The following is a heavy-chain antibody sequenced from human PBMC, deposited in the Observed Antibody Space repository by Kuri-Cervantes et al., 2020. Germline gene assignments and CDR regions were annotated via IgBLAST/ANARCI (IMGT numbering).Heavy chain of an antibody. V-gene: IGHV3-7*01. J-gene: IGHJ3*02. D-gene: IGHD3-10*01. CDR2: VKQDGSEK. CDR3: ARSDFYGSGKSSWAFDI. CDR1: GFTFSNYW. Sequence: GGSLRLSCAASGFTFSNYWMSWVRQAPGKGLEWVANVKQDGSEKYYVDSVKGRFTISRDNAKNSLYLQMNSLRAEDTAVYYCARSDFYGSGKSSWAFDIWGQGTMVTVSS.